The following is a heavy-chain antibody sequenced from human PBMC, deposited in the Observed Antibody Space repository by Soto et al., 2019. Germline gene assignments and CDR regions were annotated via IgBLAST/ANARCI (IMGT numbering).Heavy chain of an antibody. D-gene: IGHD1-1*01. CDR3: TREEYNWNLFDP. CDR1: GYNFASHW. V-gene: IGHV5-10-1*01. CDR2: IDPSGSYT. J-gene: IGHJ5*01. Sequence: PGESLKISCKGSGYNFASHWISWVRQMPGKGLEWMGRIDPSGSYTNYSPSFQGHVTISADASINSAYLQWSSLKASDTAMYFCTREEYNWNLFDPWGQGTLVSVSS.